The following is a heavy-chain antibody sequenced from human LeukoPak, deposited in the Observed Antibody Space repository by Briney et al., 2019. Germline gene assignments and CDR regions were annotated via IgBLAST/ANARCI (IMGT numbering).Heavy chain of an antibody. Sequence: SETLSLTCTVSGGSISTYYWSWIRQPPGKGLEWIGNIYYTGSTNYNPPLKSRVTISVDTSKNQFFLKLSSVTAADTAVYYCAREKAAAGLRTFDYWGQGTLVTVSS. CDR1: GGSISTYY. V-gene: IGHV4-59*08. CDR3: AREKAAAGLRTFDY. J-gene: IGHJ4*02. D-gene: IGHD6-13*01. CDR2: IYYTGST.